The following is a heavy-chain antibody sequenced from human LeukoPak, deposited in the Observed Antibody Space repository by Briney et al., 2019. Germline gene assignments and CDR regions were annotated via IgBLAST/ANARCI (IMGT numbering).Heavy chain of an antibody. J-gene: IGHJ4*02. V-gene: IGHV1-18*01. CDR1: GYTFTSYG. CDR2: ISAYNGNT. CDR3: ARVAHSSARGVMPPFLDY. D-gene: IGHD3-16*01. Sequence: ASVKVSCKASGYTFTSYGIGWVRQAPGQGLEWMGWISAYNGNTNYAQKLQGRVTMTTDTSTSTAYMELRSLRSDDTAVYYCARVAHSSARGVMPPFLDYWGQGTLATVSS.